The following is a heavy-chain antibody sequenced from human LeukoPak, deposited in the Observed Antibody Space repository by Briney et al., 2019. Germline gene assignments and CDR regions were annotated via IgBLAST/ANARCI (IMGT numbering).Heavy chain of an antibody. V-gene: IGHV3-74*01. Sequence: GGSLRLSCAASGFTFSNYWMHWVRQAPGKGLVWVSRIKSDGSSTSYADSVKGRFTISRDNAKNTVYLQMNSLRAEDTAVYYCARGALHMYYLDNWGQGTLVTVSS. J-gene: IGHJ4*02. CDR1: GFTFSNYW. CDR2: IKSDGSST. CDR3: ARGALHMYYLDN. D-gene: IGHD2-8*01.